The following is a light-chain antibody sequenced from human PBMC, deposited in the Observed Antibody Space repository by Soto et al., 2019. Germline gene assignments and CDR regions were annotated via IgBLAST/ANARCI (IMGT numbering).Light chain of an antibody. J-gene: IGKJ1*01. CDR1: QSVSSSS. CDR2: GAS. CDR3: QQYGSSPRT. Sequence: EIVLTQFPDTLSLSPGERATLSCRASQSVSSSSLAWYQQKRGQAPRLIIHGASSRATGIPDKFSGSGSVTDFTLNNSRLEPEYFAVYYCQQYGSSPRTFCQGTKVEV. V-gene: IGKV3-20*01.